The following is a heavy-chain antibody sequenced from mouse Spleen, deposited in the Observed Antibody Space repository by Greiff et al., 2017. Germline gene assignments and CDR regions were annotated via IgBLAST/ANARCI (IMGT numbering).Heavy chain of an antibody. Sequence: EVQLQQSGPELVKPGASVKISCKASGYSFTGYYMNWVKQSPEKSLEWIGEINPSTGGTTYNQKFKAKATLTVDKSSSTAYMQLKSLTSEDSAVYYCAKNYYPKSMDYWGQGTSVTVSS. CDR2: INPSTGGT. CDR3: AKNYYPKSMDY. D-gene: IGHD1-1*01. J-gene: IGHJ4*01. CDR1: GYSFTGYY. V-gene: IGHV1-42*01.